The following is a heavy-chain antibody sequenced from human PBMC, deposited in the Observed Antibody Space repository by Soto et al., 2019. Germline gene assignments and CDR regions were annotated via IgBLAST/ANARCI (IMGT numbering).Heavy chain of an antibody. J-gene: IGHJ5*02. Sequence: SLRLSCAASGFTFSSYGMHWVRQAPGKGLEWVAVIWYDGSNKYYADSVKGRFTISRDNSKNTLYLQMNSLRAEDTAVYYCARDGGCRDGYTVGWNWFYPWGQG. V-gene: IGHV3-33*01. CDR3: ARDGGCRDGYTVGWNWFYP. D-gene: IGHD5-12*01. CDR1: GFTFSSYG. CDR2: IWYDGSNK.